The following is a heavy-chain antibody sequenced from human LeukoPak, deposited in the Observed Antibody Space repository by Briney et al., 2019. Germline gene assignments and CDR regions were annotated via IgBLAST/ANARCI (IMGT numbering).Heavy chain of an antibody. J-gene: IGHJ6*02. V-gene: IGHV4-59*01. CDR2: IYYSGST. CDR1: GGSISSYY. CDR3: ARADWAYYYYYGMDV. D-gene: IGHD3/OR15-3a*01. Sequence: PSETLSLTCTVSGGSISSYYWSWIRQPPGKGLEWIGYIYYSGSTNYNPSLKSRVTISVDTSKNQFSLKLSSVTAADTAVYYCARADWAYYYYYGMDVWGQGTTVTVSS.